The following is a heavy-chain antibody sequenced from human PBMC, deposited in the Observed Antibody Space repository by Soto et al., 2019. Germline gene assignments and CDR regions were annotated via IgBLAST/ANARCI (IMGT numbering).Heavy chain of an antibody. CDR3: AFDF. CDR2: ISGSGDST. J-gene: IGHJ4*02. Sequence: EVQLLESGGGLVQPGGSLRLSCAASGFTFSFYAMTWVRQAPGKGLEWVSIISGSGDSTLYADSVKGRFTNSRDNSKNTLFLQMNSLRVEDTAVYYCAFDFWGQGTLVTVSS. CDR1: GFTFSFYA. V-gene: IGHV3-23*01.